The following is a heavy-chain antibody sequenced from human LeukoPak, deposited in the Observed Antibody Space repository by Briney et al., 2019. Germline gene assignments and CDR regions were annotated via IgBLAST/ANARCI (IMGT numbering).Heavy chain of an antibody. CDR2: ISGSGDST. J-gene: IGHJ6*02. D-gene: IGHD6-19*01. CDR1: GFTFNNYG. V-gene: IGHV3-23*01. Sequence: GGSLRLSCSASGFTFNNYGMSWVRQAPGKGLEWVSSISGSGDSTYYADSVKGRFTISRDNSENTLFLQMNSLRAEDTAVYYCARGTPSSSGWLYYGMDVWGQGTTVAVSS. CDR3: ARGTPSSSGWLYYGMDV.